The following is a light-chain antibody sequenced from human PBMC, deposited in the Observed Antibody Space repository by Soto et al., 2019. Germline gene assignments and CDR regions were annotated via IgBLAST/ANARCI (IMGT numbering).Light chain of an antibody. CDR3: QQYGTSLRGT. V-gene: IGKV3-20*01. Sequence: ESVLTQSPGTLSLSPGERATLSCRASQNIKSNYWAGYRQNPGQAPRLLIYGASNRAAGVPDRFSGSGSGTDFTLTITRLEHEDFAVYYCQQYGTSLRGTFGQGTKVDNK. CDR2: GAS. CDR1: QNIKSNY. J-gene: IGKJ1*01.